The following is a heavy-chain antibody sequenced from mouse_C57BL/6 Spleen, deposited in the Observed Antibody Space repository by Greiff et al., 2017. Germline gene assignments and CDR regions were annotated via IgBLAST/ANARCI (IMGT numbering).Heavy chain of an antibody. CDR3: TRVWDRDY. V-gene: IGHV1-15*01. Sequence: QVQLQQSGAELVRPGASVTLSCKASGYTFTDYEMHWVKQTPVHGLEWIGAIDPETGGTAYNQKFKGKAILTAAKSSSTAYMELRSLTSEDSAVYYCTRVWDRDYWGQGTTLTVSS. CDR2: IDPETGGT. J-gene: IGHJ2*01. D-gene: IGHD4-1*01. CDR1: GYTFTDYE.